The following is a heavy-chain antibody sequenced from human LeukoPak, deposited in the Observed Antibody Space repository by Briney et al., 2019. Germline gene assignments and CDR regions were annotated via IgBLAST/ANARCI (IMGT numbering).Heavy chain of an antibody. CDR2: ISASGGNT. J-gene: IGHJ4*02. D-gene: IGHD2-21*01. CDR3: VNLFQNYFAY. Sequence: GGSLRHSCAASGFTFSTYAMSWVRQAPGKGLEWVSSISASGGNTYNADFVKGRFTISRDNSKNTVDLQMNSLRAEDTAVYYCVNLFQNYFAYWGQGALVTVSS. CDR1: GFTFSTYA. V-gene: IGHV3-23*01.